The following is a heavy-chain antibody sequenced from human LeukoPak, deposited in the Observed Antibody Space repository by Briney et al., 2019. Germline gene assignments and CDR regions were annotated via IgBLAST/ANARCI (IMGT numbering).Heavy chain of an antibody. D-gene: IGHD3-10*01. CDR1: GFTFSSYA. CDR3: AKDRGVEDDAFDI. Sequence: GGSLRLSCAASGFTFSSYAMSWVRQAPGKGLEWVSAISGSGGSTYYADSVKGRFTIPRDNSKNTLYLQMNSLRAEDTAVYYCAKDRGVEDDAFDIWGQGTMVTVSS. V-gene: IGHV3-23*01. CDR2: ISGSGGST. J-gene: IGHJ3*02.